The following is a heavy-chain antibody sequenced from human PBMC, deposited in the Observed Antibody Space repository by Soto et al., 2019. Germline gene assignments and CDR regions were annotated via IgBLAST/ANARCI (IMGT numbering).Heavy chain of an antibody. D-gene: IGHD2-8*01. CDR2: ISGNGGST. Sequence: GGSLRLSCAASGFTFSSYAMSWVRQAPGKGLEWVSAISGNGGSTYYADSVKGRFTISRDNSKNTLYLQMNSLRAEDTAVYYCTKRPPLGYCTHGDFWPLDYWGEGTLVTVSS. V-gene: IGHV3-23*01. CDR3: TKRPPLGYCTHGDFWPLDY. J-gene: IGHJ4*02. CDR1: GFTFSSYA.